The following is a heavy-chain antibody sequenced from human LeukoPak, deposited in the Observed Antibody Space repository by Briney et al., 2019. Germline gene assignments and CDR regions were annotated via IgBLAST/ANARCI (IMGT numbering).Heavy chain of an antibody. CDR2: IWHDGSAE. V-gene: IGHV3-33*06. D-gene: IGHD6-19*01. CDR1: SIKFRCLC. J-gene: IGHJ4*02. CDR3: AKDSRGGWTGYFDN. Sequence: GSLRLSFATSSIKFRCLCIKWVRHRPGKGLEWVAVIWHDGSAEFYADSVRGRFSISRDDSKNMVYLQMNYLRAEDTALYYCAKDSRGGWTGYFDNWGQGTLVTVSS.